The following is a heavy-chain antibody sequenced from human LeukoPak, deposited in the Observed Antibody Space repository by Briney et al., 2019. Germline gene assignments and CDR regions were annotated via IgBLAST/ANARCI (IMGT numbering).Heavy chain of an antibody. J-gene: IGHJ4*02. CDR2: ISSSGSTI. CDR1: GFTFSNYE. D-gene: IGHD3-10*01. CDR3: ARGGRSSFDY. Sequence: GGSLRLSCAASGFTFSNYEMNCVRQAPGKGLEWVSFISSSGSTIYYADSVKGRFTISRDNAKNSLYLQMNSLRAEDTAVYYCARGGRSSFDYWGQGTLVTVSS. V-gene: IGHV3-48*03.